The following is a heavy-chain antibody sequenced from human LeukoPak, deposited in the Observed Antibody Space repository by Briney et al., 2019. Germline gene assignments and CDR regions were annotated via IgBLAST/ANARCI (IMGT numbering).Heavy chain of an antibody. Sequence: APVKVSCKASGYTFTSYDINWVRQATGQGLEWMGWMNPNSGNTGYAQKFQGRVTMTRNTSISTAYMELSSLRSEDTAVYYCARALFGPMTSYYYYGMDVWGQGTTVTVSS. CDR3: ARALFGPMTSYYYYGMDV. D-gene: IGHD3-10*02. V-gene: IGHV1-8*01. CDR2: MNPNSGNT. J-gene: IGHJ6*02. CDR1: GYTFTSYD.